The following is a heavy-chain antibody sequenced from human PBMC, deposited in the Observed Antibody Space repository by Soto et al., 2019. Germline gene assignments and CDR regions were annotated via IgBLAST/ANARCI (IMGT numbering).Heavy chain of an antibody. CDR3: ATNSSGPLHFDY. CDR1: GLTFSSYA. D-gene: IGHD6-19*01. Sequence: EVQLLESGGGLVQPGGSLRLSCAASGLTFSSYAMSWVRQAPGKGLEWVSAISGSGAGTYYADSVKGRFTISRDNSKNTLFLQMNSLRAEDTAVYYCATNSSGPLHFDYWGQGTLVTVSS. J-gene: IGHJ4*02. V-gene: IGHV3-23*01. CDR2: ISGSGAGT.